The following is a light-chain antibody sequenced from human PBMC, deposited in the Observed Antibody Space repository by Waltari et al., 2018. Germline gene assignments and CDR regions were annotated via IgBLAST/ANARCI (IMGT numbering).Light chain of an antibody. V-gene: IGLV3-21*02. CDR1: DIRSQS. CDR2: DDT. J-gene: IGLJ2*01. CDR3: QVWDINNDQVG. Sequence: YVVTQPTSVSVAPGQTARITCGGNDIRSQSVNWYQQKPGQAPLLIVYDDTDRPSGIPVRFSGSNSANAATLTISSVEARDEADYYCQVWDINNDQVGFGGGTKVTVL.